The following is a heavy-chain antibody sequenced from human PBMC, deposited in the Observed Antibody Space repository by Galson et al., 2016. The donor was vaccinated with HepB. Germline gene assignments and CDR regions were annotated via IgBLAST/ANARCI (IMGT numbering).Heavy chain of an antibody. V-gene: IGHV3-33*01. CDR2: VWHDGSRK. D-gene: IGHD6-13*01. Sequence: SLRLSCAASGFRFSYHGIHWVRQAPDKGLQWVALVWHDGSRKYYGDSVKGRFTISRDNSKNTVFLQMDSLRAEDTAVYFCARDALGAAAGTLDDWGQGTLVTVSS. CDR1: GFRFSYHG. CDR3: ARDALGAAAGTLDD. J-gene: IGHJ4*02.